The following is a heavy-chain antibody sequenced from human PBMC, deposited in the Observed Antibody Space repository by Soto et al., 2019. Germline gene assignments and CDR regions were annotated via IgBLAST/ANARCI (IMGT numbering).Heavy chain of an antibody. CDR3: ARGPSPGIKILSPPFY. J-gene: IGHJ4*02. V-gene: IGHV3-33*01. D-gene: IGHD5-18*01. Sequence: WGSLLLSCASSDFTFSSYGMHWVRQAPGRGLDLVAVIWYDGSNKYYADSVKGRFTISRDNSKNTLYLQMNSLRAEDTAVYYCARGPSPGIKILSPPFYWGQGTLVTVSS. CDR1: DFTFSSYG. CDR2: IWYDGSNK.